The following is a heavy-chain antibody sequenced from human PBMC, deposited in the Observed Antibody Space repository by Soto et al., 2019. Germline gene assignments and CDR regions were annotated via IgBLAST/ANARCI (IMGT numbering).Heavy chain of an antibody. CDR1: GDSISNLDYF. V-gene: IGHV4-30-4*01. CDR2: IYKSATT. Sequence: KPSETLSLTCSVSGDSISNLDYFWAWIRQPPGQALEYIGYIYKSATTYYNPSFESRVAISVDTSESQFSLNVTSVTAADTAVYFCARGRYCLTGRCFPNWFDSWGQGALVTVSS. D-gene: IGHD7-27*01. CDR3: ARGRYCLTGRCFPNWFDS. J-gene: IGHJ5*01.